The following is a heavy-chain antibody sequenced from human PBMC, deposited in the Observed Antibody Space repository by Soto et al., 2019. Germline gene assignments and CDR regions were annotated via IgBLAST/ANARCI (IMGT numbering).Heavy chain of an antibody. J-gene: IGHJ4*02. CDR1: GFTFSNHV. V-gene: IGHV3-23*01. CDR3: GNGLENHYNYDY. CDR2: INSRGDNT. D-gene: IGHD3-16*01. Sequence: PVGSLRLSCAASGFTFSNHVMSWVRQAPGKGPEWVSSINSRGDNTYYAGSVRGRFTISRDNSKSTLYLQMNSLRAEDTAVYYCGNGLENHYNYDYWGQGTLVTVSS.